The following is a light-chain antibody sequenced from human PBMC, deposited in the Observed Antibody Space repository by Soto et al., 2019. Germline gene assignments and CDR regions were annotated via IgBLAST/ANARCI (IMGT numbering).Light chain of an antibody. CDR2: DAP. V-gene: IGKV3D-15*01. CDR1: QSVSIN. J-gene: IGKJ4*01. CDR3: QQYNNWHPLT. Sequence: EIVCTQSPGTLSLSPGERATLSCRASQSVSINLAWYQQKPGQAPRLLIYDAPTRATGIPARFSGSGSGTEFTLTISSLQSKDFAVYYCQQYNNWHPLTFGGGTKVDIK.